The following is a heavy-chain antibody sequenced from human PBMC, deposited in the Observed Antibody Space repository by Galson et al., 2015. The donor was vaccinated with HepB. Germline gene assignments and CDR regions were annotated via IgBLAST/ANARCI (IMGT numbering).Heavy chain of an antibody. J-gene: IGHJ4*02. D-gene: IGHD1-14*01. V-gene: IGHV3-30*18. CDR3: AKETVGGGGFDY. Sequence: SLRLSCAASGFIFDSYGMNWVRQAPGKGLEWVAVISYDANTKSYADSVQGRFTISRDNSKNTLYLQMNSLRAEDTAVYYCAKETVGGGGFDYWGQGTLVSVSS. CDR2: ISYDANTK. CDR1: GFIFDSYG.